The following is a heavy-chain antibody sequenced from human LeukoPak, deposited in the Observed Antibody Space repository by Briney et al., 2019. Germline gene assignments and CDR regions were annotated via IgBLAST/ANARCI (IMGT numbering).Heavy chain of an antibody. J-gene: IGHJ4*02. CDR3: ASSFAY. Sequence: GGSLRLSCVASGFTFHNYEMNWVRQAPGKGLEGVSYISTTCSHMYYADSVKGRSTISRDNAKNSLYLQMNSLRAEHTAVYYCASSFAYWGQGTLVTVPS. CDR1: GFTFHNYE. V-gene: IGHV3-48*03. CDR2: ISTTCSHM.